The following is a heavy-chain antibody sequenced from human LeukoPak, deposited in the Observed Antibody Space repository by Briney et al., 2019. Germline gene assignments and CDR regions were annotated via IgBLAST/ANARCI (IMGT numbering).Heavy chain of an antibody. Sequence: PSETLSLTCTVSGGSIGTYYWSWIRQPAGKGLEWIGRIFTTGGANYNPSLKSRVTISVDTSKNQFSLKLSSVTAADTAVYYCARDLRGSDAFDIWGQGTVVTVSS. CDR2: IFTTGGA. CDR1: GGSIGTYY. CDR3: ARDLRGSDAFDI. D-gene: IGHD4-23*01. V-gene: IGHV4-4*07. J-gene: IGHJ3*02.